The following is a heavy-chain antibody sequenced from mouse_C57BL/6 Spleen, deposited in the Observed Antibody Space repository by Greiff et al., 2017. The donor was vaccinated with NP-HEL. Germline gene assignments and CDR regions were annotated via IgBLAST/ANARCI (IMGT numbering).Heavy chain of an antibody. V-gene: IGHV14-3*01. J-gene: IGHJ3*01. CDR3: ARSRDYGSSWFAY. CDR1: GFNIKNTY. Sequence: VQLKESVAELVRPGASVKLSCTASGFNIKNTYMHWVKQRPEQGLEWIGRIDPANGNTKYAPKFQGKATITADTSSNTAYLQLSSLTSEDTAIYYCARSRDYGSSWFAYWGQGTLVTVSA. D-gene: IGHD1-1*01. CDR2: IDPANGNT.